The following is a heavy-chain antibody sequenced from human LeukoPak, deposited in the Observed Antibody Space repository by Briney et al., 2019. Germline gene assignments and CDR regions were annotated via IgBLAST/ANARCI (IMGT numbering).Heavy chain of an antibody. CDR1: GGSISSYY. Sequence: SETLSLTCTVSGGSISSYYWSWIRQPPGKGLEGIGYIYTSGSTNYNPSLKSRVTISVDTSKNQFSLKLSSVTAADTAVYYCARLLIDPGYYYYYMDVWGKGTTVTVSS. CDR3: ARLLIDPGYYYYYMDV. CDR2: IYTSGST. V-gene: IGHV4-4*09. J-gene: IGHJ6*03.